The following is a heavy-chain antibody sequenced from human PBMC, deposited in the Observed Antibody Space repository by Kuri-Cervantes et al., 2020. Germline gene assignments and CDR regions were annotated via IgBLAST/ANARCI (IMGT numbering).Heavy chain of an antibody. Sequence: SETLSLTCTVSGGSVSSGSYYWSWIRQPPGKGLEWIGYIYYSGSTNYNPSLKSRVTISVDTSKNQFSLKLSSVTAADTAVYYCARDSSGWNHFDYWGQGTLVTVSS. CDR2: IYYSGST. D-gene: IGHD6-19*01. CDR1: GGSVSSGSYY. CDR3: ARDSSGWNHFDY. V-gene: IGHV4-61*01. J-gene: IGHJ4*02.